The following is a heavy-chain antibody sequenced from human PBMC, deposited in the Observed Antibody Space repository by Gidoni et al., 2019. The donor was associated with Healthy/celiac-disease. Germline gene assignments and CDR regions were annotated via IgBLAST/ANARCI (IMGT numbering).Heavy chain of an antibody. Sequence: EWMGWINPNSGGTNYAQKFQGRVTMTRDTSISTAYMELSRLRSDDTAVYYCARDRNELDYWGQGTLVTVSS. D-gene: IGHD1-1*01. V-gene: IGHV1-2*02. CDR2: INPNSGGT. CDR3: ARDRNELDY. J-gene: IGHJ4*02.